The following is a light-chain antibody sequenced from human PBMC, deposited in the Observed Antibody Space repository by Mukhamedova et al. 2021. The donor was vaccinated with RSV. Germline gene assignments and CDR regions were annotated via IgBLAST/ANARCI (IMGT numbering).Light chain of an antibody. V-gene: IGKV1-5*03. J-gene: IGKJ1*01. CDR3: QQYITYWT. Sequence: WYQRRVHGKAPKLLIYKASNLQSGVPSRFSGGGSGTEFTLTISSLQPDDFATYFCQQYITYWTFGQGTKVEIK. CDR2: KAS.